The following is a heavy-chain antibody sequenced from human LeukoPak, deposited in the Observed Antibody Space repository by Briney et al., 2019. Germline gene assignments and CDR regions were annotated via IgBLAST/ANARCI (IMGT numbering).Heavy chain of an antibody. Sequence: GRSLTLSCAASGFTFSSYGLHWVRQAPGKGLEWVAVIWYDGSNKYYADSVKGRFTISRDNSKNTLYLQMNSLRAEDTAVYYCARGYGSGNDFDYWGQGTLVTVSS. CDR2: IWYDGSNK. D-gene: IGHD3-10*01. CDR1: GFTFSSYG. CDR3: ARGYGSGNDFDY. J-gene: IGHJ4*02. V-gene: IGHV3-33*01.